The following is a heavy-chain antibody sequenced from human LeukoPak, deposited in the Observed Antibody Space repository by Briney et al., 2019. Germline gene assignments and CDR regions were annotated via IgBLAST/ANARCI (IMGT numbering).Heavy chain of an antibody. V-gene: IGHV4-30-4*07. CDR2: IYYSGST. J-gene: IGHJ5*02. CDR3: ARDSSSSWYSVWGWFDP. D-gene: IGHD6-13*01. CDR1: GGSISSGGYS. Sequence: TLSLTCAVSGGSISSGGYSWSWIRQPPGKGLEWIGYIYYSGSTYYNPSLKSRVTISVDTSKNQFSLKLSSVTAADTAVYYCARDSSSSWYSVWGWFDPWGQGTLVTVSS.